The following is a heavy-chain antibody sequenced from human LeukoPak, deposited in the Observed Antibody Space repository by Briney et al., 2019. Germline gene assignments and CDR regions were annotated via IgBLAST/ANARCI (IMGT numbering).Heavy chain of an antibody. CDR3: ARVVHERFGH. J-gene: IGHJ4*02. CDR2: IRNDGSNK. CDR1: GFTFGAFG. Sequence: QPGGSLRLSCAASGFTFGAFGMHWVRQAPGMGLEWVAFIRNDGSNKYYADSVRGRFTISRDTSNNTLYLQINSLRREDTAVYYCARVVHERFGHWGQGTLVTVSS. V-gene: IGHV3-30*02. D-gene: IGHD3-16*02.